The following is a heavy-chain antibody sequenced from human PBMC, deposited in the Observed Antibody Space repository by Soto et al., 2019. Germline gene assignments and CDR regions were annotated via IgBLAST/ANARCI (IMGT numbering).Heavy chain of an antibody. CDR1: GFTFSSYG. Sequence: GGSLRLSCAASGFTFSSYGMHWVRQAPGKGLEWVAVISYDGSNKYYADSVKGRFTISRDNSKNTLYLQMNSLRAEDTAVYYCAKTGYNPPRDYYYYGMDVWGQGTTVTVSS. D-gene: IGHD1-20*01. CDR2: ISYDGSNK. CDR3: AKTGYNPPRDYYYYGMDV. V-gene: IGHV3-30*18. J-gene: IGHJ6*02.